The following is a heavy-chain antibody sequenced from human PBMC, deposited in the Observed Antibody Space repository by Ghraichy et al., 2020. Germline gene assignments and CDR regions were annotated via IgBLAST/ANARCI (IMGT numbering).Heavy chain of an antibody. CDR1: GFTFSSYS. V-gene: IGHV3-48*01. Sequence: GGSLRLSCAASGFTFSSYSITWVRQAPGKGLEWVSYISSSGTVIYYADSVKGRFTISRDNAKNSLYLQMNSLRAEDTAVYFCARDPSRLEPYFFDFWGQGTLVTVSS. J-gene: IGHJ4*02. CDR2: ISSSGTVI. CDR3: ARDPSRLEPYFFDF. D-gene: IGHD3-16*01.